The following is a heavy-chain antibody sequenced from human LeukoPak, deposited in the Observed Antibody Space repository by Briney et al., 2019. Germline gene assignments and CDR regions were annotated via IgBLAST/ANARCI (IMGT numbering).Heavy chain of an antibody. J-gene: IGHJ5*02. CDR3: ARDQEGPWFDP. V-gene: IGHV4-4*07. CDR2: IYTSGST. CDR1: GGSINSYY. Sequence: SETLSLTCTVSGGSINSYYWSWIRQPAGKGLEWIGRIYTSGSTNYNPSLKSRVTMSVGTSKNQFSLKLSSVTAADTAVYYSARDQEGPWFDPWGQGTLVTVSS.